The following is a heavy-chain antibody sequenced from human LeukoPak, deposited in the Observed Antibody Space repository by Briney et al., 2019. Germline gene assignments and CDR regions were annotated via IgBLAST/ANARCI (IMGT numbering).Heavy chain of an antibody. CDR3: ARRGLMVRGVIEAYYYGMDV. CDR1: GFTFSDYY. D-gene: IGHD3-10*01. Sequence: GGSLRLSCAASGFTFSDYYMSWIRQAPGKGLEWVSVIYSGGSTYYADSVKGRFTISRDNSKNTLYLQMNSLRAEDTAVYYCARRGLMVRGVIEAYYYGMDVWGQGTTVTVSS. V-gene: IGHV3-53*01. J-gene: IGHJ6*02. CDR2: IYSGGST.